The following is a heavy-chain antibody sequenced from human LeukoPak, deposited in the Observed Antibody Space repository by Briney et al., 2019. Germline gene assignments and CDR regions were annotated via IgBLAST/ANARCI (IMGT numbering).Heavy chain of an antibody. CDR1: GFTFDDYA. Sequence: GRSLRLSCAASGFTFDDYAMHWVRQAPGKGLEWVPGISWNSGSIGYADSVKGRFTISRDNAKNSLYLQMNSLRAEDTALYYCAKGSDYVWGSYRYRDYFDYWGQGTLVTVSS. CDR2: ISWNSGSI. V-gene: IGHV3-9*01. CDR3: AKGSDYVWGSYRYRDYFDY. D-gene: IGHD3-16*02. J-gene: IGHJ4*02.